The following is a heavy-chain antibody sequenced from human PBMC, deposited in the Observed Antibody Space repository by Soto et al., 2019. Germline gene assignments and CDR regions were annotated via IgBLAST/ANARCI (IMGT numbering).Heavy chain of an antibody. J-gene: IGHJ5*02. Sequence: PSETLSLTCTVSGGSISSYYWSWIRQPPGKGLEWIGYIYYSGSTNYNPSLKSRVTISVDTSKNQFSLKLSSVTAADTAVYYCAREQQLGHHEWFGPWGQGTLGTVSS. CDR1: GGSISSYY. CDR2: IYYSGST. CDR3: AREQQLGHHEWFGP. V-gene: IGHV4-59*01. D-gene: IGHD6-13*01.